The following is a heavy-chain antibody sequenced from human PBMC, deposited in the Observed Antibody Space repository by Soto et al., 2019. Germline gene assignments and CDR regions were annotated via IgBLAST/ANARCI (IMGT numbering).Heavy chain of an antibody. D-gene: IGHD5-12*01. Sequence: EVQLLESGGGLVQPGGSLRLSCAASGFSFSNFAMNWVRQPPGKGLEWVSSVDYTGFYTFYAASVKGRFTISRDNSKNVVYLELNSLRAEDTAVYYCAKRSGGYSEFDYWGQGTLVTVSS. CDR2: VDYTGFYT. J-gene: IGHJ4*02. CDR3: AKRSGGYSEFDY. CDR1: GFSFSNFA. V-gene: IGHV3-23*01.